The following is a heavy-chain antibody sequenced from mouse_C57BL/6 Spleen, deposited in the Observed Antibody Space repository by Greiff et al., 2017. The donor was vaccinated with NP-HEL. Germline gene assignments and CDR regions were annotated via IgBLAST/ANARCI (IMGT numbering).Heavy chain of an antibody. D-gene: IGHD2-3*01. CDR1: GYTFTDYN. V-gene: IGHV1-22*01. CDR3: ARGGFYDGYYNYFDY. CDR2: INPNNGGT. Sequence: EVQLQHSGPELVKPGASVKMSCKASGYTFTDYNMHWVKQSHGKSLEWIGYINPNNGGTSYNQKFKGKATLTVNKSSSTAYMELRSLTSEDSAVYYCARGGFYDGYYNYFDYWGQGTTLTVSS. J-gene: IGHJ2*01.